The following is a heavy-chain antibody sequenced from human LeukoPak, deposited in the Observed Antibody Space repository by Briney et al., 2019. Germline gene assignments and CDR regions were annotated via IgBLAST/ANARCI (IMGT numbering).Heavy chain of an antibody. J-gene: IGHJ4*02. D-gene: IGHD2-2*01. CDR2: VYYSGST. Sequence: SETLSLTCTVSAGSISSYYWSWIRQPPGKGLEWIGYVYYSGSTNCNPSLKSRVTISVDTSKNQFSLKLSSVTAADTAVYYCARYCSSTSCYFFDSWGQGTLVTVSS. V-gene: IGHV4-59*08. CDR3: ARYCSSTSCYFFDS. CDR1: AGSISSYY.